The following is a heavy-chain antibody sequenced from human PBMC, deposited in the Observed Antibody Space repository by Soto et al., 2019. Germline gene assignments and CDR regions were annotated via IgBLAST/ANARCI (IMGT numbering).Heavy chain of an antibody. Sequence: PGGSLRLSCAASGFTFSSYAMHWVRQAPGKGLEWVAVISYDGSNKYYADSVKGRFTISRDNSKNTLYLQMNSLRAEDTAVYYCARDRFYYGSGILENYYYYGMDVWGQGTTVTVSS. CDR2: ISYDGSNK. J-gene: IGHJ6*02. D-gene: IGHD3-10*01. V-gene: IGHV3-30-3*01. CDR3: ARDRFYYGSGILENYYYYGMDV. CDR1: GFTFSSYA.